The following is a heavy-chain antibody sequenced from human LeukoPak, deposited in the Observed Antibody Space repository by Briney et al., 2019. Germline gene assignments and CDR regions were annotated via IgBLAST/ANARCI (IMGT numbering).Heavy chain of an antibody. Sequence: TGGSLRLSCAASGFTFSSYWMSWVRQAPGKGLEWVANIKQDGSEKYYVDSVKGRFTISRDNAKNSLYLQMNSLRAKDTAVYYCARDDYYYGSGSYYKGLDYWGQGTLVTVSS. CDR2: IKQDGSEK. V-gene: IGHV3-7*03. CDR1: GFTFSSYW. D-gene: IGHD3-10*01. CDR3: ARDDYYYGSGSYYKGLDY. J-gene: IGHJ4*02.